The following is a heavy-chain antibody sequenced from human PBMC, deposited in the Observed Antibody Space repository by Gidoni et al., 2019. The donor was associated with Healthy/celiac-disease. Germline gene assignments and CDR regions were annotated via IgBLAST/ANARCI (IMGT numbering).Heavy chain of an antibody. CDR3: TREEYSGYDFLIDY. CDR2: IRSKAYGGTT. D-gene: IGHD5-12*01. Sequence: EVQLVESGGGLVQPGRSLRLSCTASGFTFGDYAMSWVRQAPGQGLEWVGFIRSKAYGGTTEYAASVKGRFTISRDDSKSIAYLQMNSLKTEDTAVYYCTREEYSGYDFLIDYWGQGTLVTVSS. J-gene: IGHJ4*02. V-gene: IGHV3-49*04. CDR1: GFTFGDYA.